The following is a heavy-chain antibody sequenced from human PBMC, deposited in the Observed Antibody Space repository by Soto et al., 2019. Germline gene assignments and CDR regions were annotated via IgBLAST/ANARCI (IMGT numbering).Heavy chain of an antibody. D-gene: IGHD5-18*01. J-gene: IGHJ6*02. V-gene: IGHV3-48*02. CDR2: ISSSSSTI. CDR3: ARYRRGGKDRYGYEGIDV. Sequence: GGSLRLSCAASGFTFSSYSMNWVRQAPGKGLEWVSYISSSSSTIYYADSVKGRFTISRDNAKNSLYLQMNSLRDEDTAVYYWARYRRGGKDRYGYEGIDVCGQGTTVTVSS. CDR1: GFTFSSYS.